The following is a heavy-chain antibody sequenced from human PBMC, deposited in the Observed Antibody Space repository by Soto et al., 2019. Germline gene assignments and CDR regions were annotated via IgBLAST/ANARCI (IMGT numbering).Heavy chain of an antibody. D-gene: IGHD3-10*01. Sequence: GGSLRLSCAASGFTFSTYAMAWVRQRPGKGLEWVSGVSGSSGRTNHADSVKGRFTVSRDNSKNTVYLQMNSLRAEDTAVYYCSCLAWFGDPVPPFDCWGQGTVVTSPQ. CDR2: VSGSSGRT. CDR1: GFTFSTYA. J-gene: IGHJ4*02. CDR3: SCLAWFGDPVPPFDC. V-gene: IGHV3-23*01.